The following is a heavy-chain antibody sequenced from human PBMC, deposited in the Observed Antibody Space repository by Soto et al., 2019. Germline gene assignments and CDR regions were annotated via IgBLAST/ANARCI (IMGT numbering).Heavy chain of an antibody. V-gene: IGHV4-39*01. Sequence: SETLSLTCTVSGGSISSSSYYWGWIRQPPGKGLEWIGSIYYSGSTYYNPSLKSRVTISVDTPKNQFSLKLSSVTAADTAVYYCARHDGDIAAAGNSVYFDLWGRGTLVTVSS. CDR2: IYYSGST. D-gene: IGHD6-13*01. CDR1: GGSISSSSYY. J-gene: IGHJ2*01. CDR3: ARHDGDIAAAGNSVYFDL.